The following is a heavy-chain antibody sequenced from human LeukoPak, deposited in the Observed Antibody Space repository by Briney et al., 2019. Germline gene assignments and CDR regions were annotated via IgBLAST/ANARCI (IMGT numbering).Heavy chain of an antibody. V-gene: IGHV1-2*02. J-gene: IGHJ4*02. Sequence: ASVKVSCKASLYTFSGYYIHWVRQAPGQGLEWMGCINPNSDGTNYAQRFQGRVIMTRDTSISTAYMELHSLTFDDTAIYYCARGIRGETIAYSPFDFWDQGTLVTVSS. D-gene: IGHD3-16*01. CDR2: INPNSDGT. CDR1: LYTFSGYY. CDR3: ARGIRGETIAYSPFDF.